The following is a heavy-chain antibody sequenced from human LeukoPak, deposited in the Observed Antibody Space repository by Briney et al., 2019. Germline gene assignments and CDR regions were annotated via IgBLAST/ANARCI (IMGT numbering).Heavy chain of an antibody. Sequence: PGSSLRLSRAASGFTFSSYAMHWVRQPPGKGLEWVAVISYDGSNKYYADSVKGRFNISRDNSKNTLYLQKNSLRAEDTAVYYCAREVVALDYWGQGTLVTVSS. V-gene: IGHV3-30-3*01. J-gene: IGHJ4*02. CDR1: GFTFSSYA. CDR3: AREVVALDY. CDR2: ISYDGSNK. D-gene: IGHD2-2*01.